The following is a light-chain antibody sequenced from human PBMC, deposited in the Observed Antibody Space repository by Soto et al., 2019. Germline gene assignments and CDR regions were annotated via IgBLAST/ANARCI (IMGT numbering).Light chain of an antibody. CDR3: SSYTSSSTLVV. V-gene: IGLV2-14*01. CDR1: SSDVGGYNY. Sequence: QSALTQPASVSGSPGQSITNSCTGTSSDVGGYNYVSWYQQHPGKAPKLMIYGVSNRPSGVSNRFSGSKSGNTASLTISGLQAEDEADYYCSSYTSSSTLVVFGGGTKLTVL. CDR2: GVS. J-gene: IGLJ2*01.